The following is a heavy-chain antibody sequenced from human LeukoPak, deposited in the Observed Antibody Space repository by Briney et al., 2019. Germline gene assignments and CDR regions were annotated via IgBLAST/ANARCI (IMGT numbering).Heavy chain of an antibody. Sequence: SETLSLTCTVSGGSISNYYWSWIRQPPGKGLEWIGYIYYSGSTNYNPSLKSRVTISVDTSKNQFSLKLSSVTAADTAVYYCARGYCSGGSCPFDYWGQGALVTVSS. J-gene: IGHJ4*02. CDR3: ARGYCSGGSCPFDY. CDR2: IYYSGST. V-gene: IGHV4-59*01. D-gene: IGHD2-15*01. CDR1: GGSISNYY.